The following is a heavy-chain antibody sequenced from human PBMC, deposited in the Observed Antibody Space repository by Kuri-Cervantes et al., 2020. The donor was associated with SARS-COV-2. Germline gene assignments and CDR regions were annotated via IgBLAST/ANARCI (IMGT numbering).Heavy chain of an antibody. V-gene: IGHV4-39*01. Sequence: ESLKISCAASGFTVSSNYMSWIRQPPGKGLEWIGSIYYSGSTYYNPSLKSRVTISVDTSKSQFSLKLSSVTAADTAVYYCARQSFMVRGGYFDYWGQGTLVTVSS. D-gene: IGHD3-10*01. CDR2: IYYSGST. CDR3: ARQSFMVRGGYFDY. CDR1: GFTVSSNY. J-gene: IGHJ4*02.